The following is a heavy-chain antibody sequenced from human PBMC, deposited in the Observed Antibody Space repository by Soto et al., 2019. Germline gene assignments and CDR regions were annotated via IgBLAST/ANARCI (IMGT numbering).Heavy chain of an antibody. CDR1: GYTFTSYY. D-gene: IGHD2-15*01. V-gene: IGHV1-46*01. CDR2: INPSGGST. J-gene: IGHJ3*02. Sequence: VKVSCKASGYTFTSYYMHWVRQAPGQGLEWMGIINPSGGSTSYAQKFQGRVTMTRDTSTSTVYMELSSLRSEDTAVYYCATRVAATDDAFDIWGQGTMVTVS. CDR3: ATRVAATDDAFDI.